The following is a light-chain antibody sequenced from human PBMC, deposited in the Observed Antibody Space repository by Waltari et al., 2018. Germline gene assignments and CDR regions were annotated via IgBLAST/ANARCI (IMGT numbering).Light chain of an antibody. CDR1: SSDVGGYNL. CDR3: CSFAGSSTWV. CDR2: EDT. Sequence: QSALTQPASVSGSPGQAITISCTGTSSDVGGYNLVYWYQQYPGKAPKLIIYEDTERPSGVSNRFSGSRSGNTASLTIFGLQAEDEADYYCCSFAGSSTWVFGGGTKVTVL. J-gene: IGLJ3*02. V-gene: IGLV2-23*01.